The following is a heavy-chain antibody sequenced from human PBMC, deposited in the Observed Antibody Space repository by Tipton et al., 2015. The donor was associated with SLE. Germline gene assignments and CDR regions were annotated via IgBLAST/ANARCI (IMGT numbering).Heavy chain of an antibody. CDR2: IYYSGST. J-gene: IGHJ5*02. V-gene: IGHV4-39*01. D-gene: IGHD4-17*01. Sequence: TLSLTCTVSGGSVSSGSYYWSWIRQPPGKGLEWIGSIYYSGSTYYNPSLKSRVTISVDTSKNQFSLKLSSVTAADTAVYYCARLPTGFPNWFDPWGQGTLVTVSS. CDR1: GGSVSSGSYY. CDR3: ARLPTGFPNWFDP.